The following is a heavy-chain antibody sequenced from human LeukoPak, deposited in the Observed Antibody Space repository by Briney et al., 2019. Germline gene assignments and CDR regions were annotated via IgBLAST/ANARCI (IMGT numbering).Heavy chain of an antibody. V-gene: IGHV7-4-1*02. Sequence: ASVKVSCKASEYTFTSYGMNWVRQAPGQGLGWMGWINTNTGNPTYAQGFTGRFVFSLDTSVSTAYLQISSLKAEDTAVYYCARGFRQPVPQHWGQGTLVTVSS. J-gene: IGHJ1*01. D-gene: IGHD6-13*01. CDR1: EYTFTSYG. CDR2: INTNTGNP. CDR3: ARGFRQPVPQH.